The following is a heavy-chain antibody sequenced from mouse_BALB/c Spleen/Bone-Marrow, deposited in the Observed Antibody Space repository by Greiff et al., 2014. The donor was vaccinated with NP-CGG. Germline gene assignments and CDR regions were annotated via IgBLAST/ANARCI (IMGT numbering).Heavy chain of an antibody. J-gene: IGHJ3*01. V-gene: IGHV3-1*02. CDR3: ARRFEGWFAY. CDR2: IHYSGST. Sequence: EVQLQQSGPDLVKPSQSLSLTCTVTGYSITSGYSWHWIRPFPGNKLEWMGYIHYSGSTNYNPSLKSRISITRDTSKNQFFLQLNSVTTEDTATYYCARRFEGWFAYWGQGTLVTVSA. CDR1: GYSITSGYS.